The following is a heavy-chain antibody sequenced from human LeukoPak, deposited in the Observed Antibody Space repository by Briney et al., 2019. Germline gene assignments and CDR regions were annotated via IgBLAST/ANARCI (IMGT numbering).Heavy chain of an antibody. CDR3: ARDRGYCSSTSCYRYYYYYMDV. J-gene: IGHJ6*03. CDR2: INPSGGST. CDR1: GYTFTSYY. Sequence: GASVKVCCKASGYTFTSYYMHWVRQAPGQGLEWMGIINPSGGSTSSAQKFQGRVTMTRDMSTSTVYMELSSLRSEDTAVYYCARDRGYCSSTSCYRYYYYYMDVWGKGTTVTVSS. V-gene: IGHV1-46*01. D-gene: IGHD2-2*01.